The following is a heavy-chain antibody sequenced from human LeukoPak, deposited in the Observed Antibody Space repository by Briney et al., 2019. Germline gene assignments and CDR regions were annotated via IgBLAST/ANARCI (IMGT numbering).Heavy chain of an antibody. CDR1: GGSFSGYY. J-gene: IGHJ4*02. CDR2: INHSGST. Sequence: SETLSLTCAVYGGSFSGYYWSWIRQPPGKGLEWIGEINHSGSTNYNPSLKSRVTISVDTSKNQFSLKLSSVTAADTAMYYCARGFRGSYSGGDYWGQGTLVTVSS. V-gene: IGHV4-34*01. CDR3: ARGFRGSYSGGDY. D-gene: IGHD1-26*01.